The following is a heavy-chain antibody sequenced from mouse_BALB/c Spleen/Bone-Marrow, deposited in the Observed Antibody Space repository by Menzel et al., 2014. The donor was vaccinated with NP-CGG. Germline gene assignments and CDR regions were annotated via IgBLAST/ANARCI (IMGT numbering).Heavy chain of an antibody. V-gene: IGHV14-3*02. CDR3: AAYYRYLAWFAY. CDR1: GFNIKDTY. J-gene: IGHJ3*01. Sequence: VHVKQSGAELVKPGASVKLSCTASGFNIKDTYMHWVKQRPEQGLEWIGRIDPANGNTKYDPKFQGKATITADTSSNTAYLQLSSLTSEDTAVYCCAAYYRYLAWFAYWGQGTLVTVSA. D-gene: IGHD2-14*01. CDR2: IDPANGNT.